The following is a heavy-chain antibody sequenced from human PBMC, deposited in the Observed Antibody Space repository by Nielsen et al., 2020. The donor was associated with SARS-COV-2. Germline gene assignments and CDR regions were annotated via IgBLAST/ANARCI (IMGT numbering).Heavy chain of an antibody. CDR3: ARGVDLGSGSYLY. D-gene: IGHD3-10*01. V-gene: IGHV5-10-1*01. J-gene: IGHJ4*02. Sequence: GGSLRLSCKGSGYSFTSYWISWVRQMPGKGLEWMGRIDPSDSYTNYSPSFQGHVTISADKSISTAHLQWSSLKASDTAMYYCARGVDLGSGSYLYWGQGTLVTVSS. CDR1: GYSFTSYW. CDR2: IDPSDSYT.